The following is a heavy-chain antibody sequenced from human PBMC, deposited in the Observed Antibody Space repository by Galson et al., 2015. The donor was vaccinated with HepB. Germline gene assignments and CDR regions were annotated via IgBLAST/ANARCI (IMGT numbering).Heavy chain of an antibody. CDR1: GFTFTSYW. CDR2: VNSDGTNT. Sequence: ASGFTFTSYWMHWVRQAPGKGLVWVSRVNSDGTNTAYAASVKGRFTISRDNAKNTLHLQMDSLRVEDTTTYYCVRHTYDTLTGPRWLDPWGQGTLVTVSS. V-gene: IGHV3-74*01. CDR3: VRHTYDTLTGPRWLDP. J-gene: IGHJ5*02. D-gene: IGHD3-9*01.